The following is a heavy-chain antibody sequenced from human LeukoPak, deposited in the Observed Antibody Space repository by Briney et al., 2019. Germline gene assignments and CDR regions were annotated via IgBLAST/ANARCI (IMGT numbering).Heavy chain of an antibody. CDR2: ISHVGGT. Sequence: ETLSLTCTVSGASISGYFWSWVRQAPEKGLEWVSTISHVGGTYYADSVRGRFTISRDDSKNMVYLQMDSLGAEDTAVYYCAKDREYDDSCDYNGWGQGTLVTVSS. J-gene: IGHJ4*02. D-gene: IGHD3-22*01. V-gene: IGHV3-23*01. CDR3: AKDREYDDSCDYNG. CDR1: GASISGYF.